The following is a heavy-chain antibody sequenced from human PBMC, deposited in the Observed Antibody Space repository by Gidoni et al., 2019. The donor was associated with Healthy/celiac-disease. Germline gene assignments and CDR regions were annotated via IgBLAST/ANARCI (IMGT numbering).Heavy chain of an antibody. Sequence: QVKLVQSGAEVKKPGSSLKVSCKAPGGTFTSYTISWVRQAPGQGLEWMGRIFPILGIANYAQKFQGRVTITADKSTSTAYMELSSLRSEDTAVYYCARDRPSIAARPWGMDVWGQGTTVTVSS. CDR3: ARDRPSIAARPWGMDV. D-gene: IGHD6-6*01. CDR1: GGTFTSYT. V-gene: IGHV1-69*08. J-gene: IGHJ6*02. CDR2: IFPILGIA.